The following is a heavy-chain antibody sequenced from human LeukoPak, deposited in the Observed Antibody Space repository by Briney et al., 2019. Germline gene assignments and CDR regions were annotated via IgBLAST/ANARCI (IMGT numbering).Heavy chain of an antibody. CDR2: INPNSGGT. V-gene: IGHV1-2*02. D-gene: IGHD3-22*01. CDR1: GYTFTGHY. J-gene: IGHJ4*02. CDR3: ARPLYYYYDSSGYSAGY. Sequence: ASVKVSCKASGYTFTGHYMNWVRQAPGQGLEWMGWINPNSGGTNYAQKFQGRVTMTRDTSISTAYMELSRLRSDDAAVYYCARPLYYYYDSSGYSAGYWGQGTLVTVSS.